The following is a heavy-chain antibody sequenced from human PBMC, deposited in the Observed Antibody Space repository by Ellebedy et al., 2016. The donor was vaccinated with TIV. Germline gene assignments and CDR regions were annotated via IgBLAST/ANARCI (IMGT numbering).Heavy chain of an antibody. J-gene: IGHJ4*02. CDR1: GYTFTNYA. V-gene: IGHV1-18*01. CDR3: AINGGGLGY. D-gene: IGHD2-8*01. Sequence: AASVKVSCKGSGYTFTNYAIAWVRQSTGQGLEWMGWIYHGNTYYTAKFQGRVTMTTDTSTSTAYMGLRSLRFDDTAVYYCAINGGGLGYWGQGTLVTVSS. CDR2: IYHGNT.